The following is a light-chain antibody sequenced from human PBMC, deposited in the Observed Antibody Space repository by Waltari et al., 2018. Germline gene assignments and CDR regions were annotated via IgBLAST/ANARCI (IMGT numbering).Light chain of an antibody. CDR1: QGVGRY. J-gene: IGKJ1*01. CDR2: DAS. Sequence: EIVLTQSPGTLSLSPGERATLPCRVSQGVGRYLAWYQQKPGQAPRLLIYDASTRATGIPDRFSGSGSGTDFSLTISRLESEDFAVYYCQKYVNLPATFGQGTKVEIK. V-gene: IGKV3-20*01. CDR3: QKYVNLPAT.